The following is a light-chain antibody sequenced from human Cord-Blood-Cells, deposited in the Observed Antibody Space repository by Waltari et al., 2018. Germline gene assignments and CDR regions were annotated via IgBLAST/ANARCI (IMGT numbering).Light chain of an antibody. CDR2: AAS. Sequence: DIQIPQSPSSLSPSVGDRVPITCRASQRISSYLNWYQQKPGKAPKLLIDAASSLQSGVPSRFSGSGSGTDFTLTISSLQPEDFATYYCQQSYSTPRTFGQGTKVEIK. J-gene: IGKJ1*01. V-gene: IGKV1-39*01. CDR3: QQSYSTPRT. CDR1: QRISSY.